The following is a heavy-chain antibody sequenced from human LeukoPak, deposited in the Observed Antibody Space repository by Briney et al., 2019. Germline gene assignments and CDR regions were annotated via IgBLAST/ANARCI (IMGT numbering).Heavy chain of an antibody. CDR2: ISGSGGST. CDR1: GFTFSSYA. V-gene: IGHV3-23*01. Sequence: GGSLRLSCAASGFTFSSYAMSWVRQAPGKGLEWVSAISGSGGSTYYADSVKGRFTISRDNSKNTLYLQVNSLRAEDTAVYYCAREQTFGVVLPFDYWGQGTLVTVSS. J-gene: IGHJ4*02. CDR3: AREQTFGVVLPFDY. D-gene: IGHD3-3*01.